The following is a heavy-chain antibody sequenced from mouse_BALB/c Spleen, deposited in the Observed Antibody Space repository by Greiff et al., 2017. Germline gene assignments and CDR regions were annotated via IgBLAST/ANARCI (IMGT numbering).Heavy chain of an antibody. CDR2: INPYYGST. CDR3: ARESYGYGYFDV. J-gene: IGHJ1*01. V-gene: IGHV1-39*01. Sequence: VQLKQTGPELVKPGASVKISCKASGYSFTDYIMLWVKQSHGKSLEWIGNINPYYGSTSYNLKFKGKATLTVDKSSSTAYMQLNSLTSEDSAVYYCARESYGYGYFDVWGAGTTVTVSS. CDR1: GYSFTDYI. D-gene: IGHD1-1*01.